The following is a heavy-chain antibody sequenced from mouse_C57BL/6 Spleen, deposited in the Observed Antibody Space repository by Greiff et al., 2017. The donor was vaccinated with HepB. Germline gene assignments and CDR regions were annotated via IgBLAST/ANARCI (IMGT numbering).Heavy chain of an antibody. V-gene: IGHV5-12*01. D-gene: IGHD1-1*01. CDR2: ISNGGGST. CDR3: ARAHYYGSSYDYFDY. J-gene: IGHJ2*01. Sequence: EVKLMESGGGLVQPGGSLKLSCAASGFTFSDYYMYWVRQTPEKRLEWVAYISNGGGSTYYPDTVKGRFTISRDNAKNTLYLQMSRLKSEDTAMYYCARAHYYGSSYDYFDYWVQGTTLTVSS. CDR1: GFTFSDYY.